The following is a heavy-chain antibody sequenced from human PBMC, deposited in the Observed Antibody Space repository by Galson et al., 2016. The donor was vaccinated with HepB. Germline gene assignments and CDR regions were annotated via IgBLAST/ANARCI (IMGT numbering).Heavy chain of an antibody. CDR3: ATLDGYL. D-gene: IGHD5-24*01. CDR1: GGTLSIYA. Sequence: SVKVSCKVSGGTLSIYAINWVRQAPGHGLEWMGEIMPIFGTINYAENFQGRVTITADESTTTAYMHLTSLTSEDTAMYYCATLDGYLWGQGTLVTVSS. V-gene: IGHV1-69*13. CDR2: IMPIFGTI. J-gene: IGHJ4*02.